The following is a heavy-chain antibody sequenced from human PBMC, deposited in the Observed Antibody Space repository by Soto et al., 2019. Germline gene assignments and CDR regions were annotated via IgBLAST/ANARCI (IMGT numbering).Heavy chain of an antibody. J-gene: IGHJ6*03. D-gene: IGHD1-7*01. CDR2: IVVGSGNT. V-gene: IGHV1-58*02. CDR3: AADSNWNYGFYYYYMDV. CDR1: GFTFTSSA. Sequence: SVKVSCKASGFTFTSSAMQWVLQARGQRLEWIGWIVVGSGNTNYAQKFQERVTITRDMSTSTAYMELSSLRSEDTAVYYCAADSNWNYGFYYYYMDVWGKGTTVTVSS.